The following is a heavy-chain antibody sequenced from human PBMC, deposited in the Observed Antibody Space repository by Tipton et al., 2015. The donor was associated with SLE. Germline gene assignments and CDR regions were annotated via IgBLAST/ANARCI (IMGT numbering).Heavy chain of an antibody. CDR2: INHSGST. CDR1: GGSFSGYY. CDR3: ARGEFVVVIAASYSSHGMDV. J-gene: IGHJ6*02. Sequence: TLSLTCTVYGGSFSGYYWSWIRQPPGKGLEWIGEINHSGSTNYNPSLKSRVTISVDTSKNQFSLKLSSVTAADTAVYYCARGEFVVVIAASYSSHGMDVVGQGTTVTVAS. V-gene: IGHV4-34*01. D-gene: IGHD2-15*01.